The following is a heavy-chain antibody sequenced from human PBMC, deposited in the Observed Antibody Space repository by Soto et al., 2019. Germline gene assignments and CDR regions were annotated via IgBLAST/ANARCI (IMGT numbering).Heavy chain of an antibody. J-gene: IGHJ6*02. CDR1: GDSVGNGPYY. CDR2: IYYSGRT. Sequence: QVRLQESGPGLLKPSETLSLSCLVSGDSVGNGPYYWSWIRQSPGEGLQRIAYIYYSGRTNVNPSLESRVYVSIDLSKFLFCLELGSVTAADSAVYFCAMMGRRWHYGGCYYCYVLGAWGQGPTVAISS. D-gene: IGHD3-10*01. V-gene: IGHV4-61*01. CDR3: AMMGRRWHYGGCYYCYVLGA.